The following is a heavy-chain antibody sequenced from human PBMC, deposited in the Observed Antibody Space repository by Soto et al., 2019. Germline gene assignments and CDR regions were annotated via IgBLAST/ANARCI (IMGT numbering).Heavy chain of an antibody. J-gene: IGHJ6*02. V-gene: IGHV1-69*01. CDR2: IIPIFGTA. CDR1: GVALSRYA. Sequence: KVSSKASGVALSRYAISWARYAPGQGLEWMGGIIPIFGTANYAQKFQGRVTITADESTSTAYMELSSLRSEDTAVYYCARDRLVDYYYGMDVWGQGTTVTVSS. D-gene: IGHD6-25*01. CDR3: ARDRLVDYYYGMDV.